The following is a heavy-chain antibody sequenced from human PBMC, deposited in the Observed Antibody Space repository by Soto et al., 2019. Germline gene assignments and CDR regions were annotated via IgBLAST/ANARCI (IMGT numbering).Heavy chain of an antibody. CDR3: ARGDYFDSSGPFSDAFDI. D-gene: IGHD3-22*01. J-gene: IGHJ3*02. Sequence: GGSLRLSCAASGITFSSYGMHWVRQAPGKGLEWVAVIWYDGSNKYYADSVKGRFTISRDNAKNSLYLQMNSLRAEDTAVYYCARGDYFDSSGPFSDAFDIWGQGTMVTVSS. CDR2: IWYDGSNK. V-gene: IGHV3-33*03. CDR1: GITFSSYG.